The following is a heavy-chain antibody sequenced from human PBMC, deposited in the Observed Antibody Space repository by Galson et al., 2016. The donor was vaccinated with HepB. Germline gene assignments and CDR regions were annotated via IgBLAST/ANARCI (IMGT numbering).Heavy chain of an antibody. Sequence: SETLSLTCAVSGASMINHYWSWIRQPPGKGLEWIGDVYHSGSTRYNPSLKSRFSISVDTSNNQFSLKLDSVTVADTAVYFCARHEASNVAMRVDYWGQGTLVTVSS. CDR2: VYHSGST. V-gene: IGHV4-59*08. CDR1: GASMINHY. D-gene: IGHD2-2*01. J-gene: IGHJ4*02. CDR3: ARHEASNVAMRVDY.